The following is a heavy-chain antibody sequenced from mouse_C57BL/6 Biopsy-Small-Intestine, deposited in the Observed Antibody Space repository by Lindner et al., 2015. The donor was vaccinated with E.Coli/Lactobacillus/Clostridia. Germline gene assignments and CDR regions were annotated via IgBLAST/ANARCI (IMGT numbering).Heavy chain of an antibody. Sequence: VQLQESGAELVRPGASVKLSCTASGFNIKDDYIHWVKQRPEQGLEWIGRIGPESGVSEYASKFQGKATITADTSSNTAYLQLSSLTSEDTAVYYCTTGSNYYFDYWGQGTTLTVSS. CDR3: TTGSNYYFDY. D-gene: IGHD2-5*01. V-gene: IGHV14-4*01. J-gene: IGHJ2*01. CDR1: GFNIKDDY. CDR2: IGPESGVS.